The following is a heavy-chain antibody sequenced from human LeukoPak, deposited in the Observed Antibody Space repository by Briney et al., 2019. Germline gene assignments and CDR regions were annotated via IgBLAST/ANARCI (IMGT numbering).Heavy chain of an antibody. D-gene: IGHD6-25*01. V-gene: IGHV1-46*01. CDR2: INPRGGST. CDR3: ARVGSAAATADY. J-gene: IGHJ4*02. Sequence: ASVKVSCKASGYTFTTYYMHWMRQAPGQGPEWMGIINPRGGSTDYSQKFQGRITMTSDTSTSTVYMELSSLRSDNTAVYFCARVGSAAATADYWGQGTLVTVSS. CDR1: GYTFTTYY.